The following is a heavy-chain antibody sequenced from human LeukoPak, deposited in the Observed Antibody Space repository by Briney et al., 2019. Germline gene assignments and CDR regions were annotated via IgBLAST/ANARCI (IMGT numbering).Heavy chain of an antibody. CDR2: TFYSSKWYN. D-gene: IGHD3-22*01. J-gene: IGHJ4*02. CDR3: ARRRYYGYTGYFDY. CDR1: GDSVSSDSSA. V-gene: IGHV6-1*01. Sequence: SQTLSLTCAISGDSVSSDSSAWNWFRQSPSRVLEWLGRTFYSSKWYNDYAVSVKSRITINPDTSKNQFSLQLNSVIPEDTAVYYCARRRYYGYTGYFDYWGQGTPVTVSS.